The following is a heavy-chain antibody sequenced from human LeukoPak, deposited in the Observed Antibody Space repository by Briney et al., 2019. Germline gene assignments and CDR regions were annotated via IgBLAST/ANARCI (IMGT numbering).Heavy chain of an antibody. J-gene: IGHJ5*02. Sequence: SETLSLTCTVSGGSISSYYWSWIRQPAGKGLEWIGRIYTSGSTNYNPSLKSRVTMSVDTSKNQFFLKLSSVTAADTAVYYCARDVLGYCSSTSCLNWFDPWGQGTLVTVSS. CDR2: IYTSGST. D-gene: IGHD2-2*01. CDR3: ARDVLGYCSSTSCLNWFDP. CDR1: GGSISSYY. V-gene: IGHV4-4*07.